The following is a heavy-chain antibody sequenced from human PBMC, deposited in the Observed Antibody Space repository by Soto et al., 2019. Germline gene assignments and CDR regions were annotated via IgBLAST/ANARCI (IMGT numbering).Heavy chain of an antibody. CDR3: TTTPPAHSSTSMYYFDY. V-gene: IGHV3-73*01. D-gene: IGHD2-2*01. Sequence: GESLKISCAASGFTFSGSAMHWVRQASGKGLEWVGRIRSKANSYATAYAASVKGRFTISRDDSKNTAYLQMNSLKTEDTAVYYCTTTPPAHSSTSMYYFDYWGQGTLVTVSS. J-gene: IGHJ4*02. CDR1: GFTFSGSA. CDR2: IRSKANSYAT.